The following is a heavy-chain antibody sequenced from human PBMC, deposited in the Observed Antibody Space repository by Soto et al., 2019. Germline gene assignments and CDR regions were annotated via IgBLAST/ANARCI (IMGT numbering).Heavy chain of an antibody. CDR3: ARGDLYCSGGSCYSKGFGY. D-gene: IGHD2-15*01. Sequence: ASVKVSCKVSGHTLTEISMHWVRQAPGKGLEWMGGFDPEDGETFYAQKFQGRLTMTEDTAIETAYMEMSFLRSEDTAVYYCARGDLYCSGGSCYSKGFGYWGQGTLVTVSS. V-gene: IGHV1-24*01. CDR2: FDPEDGET. CDR1: GHTLTEIS. J-gene: IGHJ4*02.